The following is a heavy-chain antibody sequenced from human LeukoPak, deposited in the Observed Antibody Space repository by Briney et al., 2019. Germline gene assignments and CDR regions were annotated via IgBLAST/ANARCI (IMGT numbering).Heavy chain of an antibody. V-gene: IGHV3-30*18. J-gene: IGHJ6*02. CDR3: AKDLVPAAKNYYYYGMDV. CDR2: ISYDGSNK. CDR1: GFTFSSYG. D-gene: IGHD2-2*01. Sequence: GGSLRLSCAASGFTFSSYGMHWVRQAPGKGLEWVAVISYDGSNKYYADFVKGRFTISRDNSKNTLYLQMNSLRAEDTAVYYCAKDLVPAAKNYYYYGMDVWGQGTTVTVSS.